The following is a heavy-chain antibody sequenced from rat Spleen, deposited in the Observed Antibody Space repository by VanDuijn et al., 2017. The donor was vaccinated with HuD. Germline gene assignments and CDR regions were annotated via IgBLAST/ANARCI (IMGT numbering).Heavy chain of an antibody. V-gene: IGHV10-5*01. D-gene: IGHD1-10*01. CDR3: TARGYNNYDWFAC. J-gene: IGHJ3*01. CDR1: GFTFNNYW. CDR2: IRTKPNNYAT. Sequence: VQLVESGGGLVQPGGSLKLSCVASGFTFNNYWMTWIRQVPGKGLEWVARIRTKPNNYATYYADSVKGRFTISSDDSKSMVYLQMDNLKTEDTDMYYCTARGYNNYDWFACWGQGTLVTVSS.